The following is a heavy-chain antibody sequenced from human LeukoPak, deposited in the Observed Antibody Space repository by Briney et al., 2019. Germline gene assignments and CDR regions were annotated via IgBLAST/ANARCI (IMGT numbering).Heavy chain of an antibody. D-gene: IGHD6-19*01. CDR2: IKQDGSEK. Sequence: PGGSLRLSCAASGFTFSSYWMSWVRQAPGKGLEWVANIKQDGSEKYYVDSVKGRFTISRDNAKNSLYLQMNSLRAEDTAVYYCARSDYSSGYNYYFDYWGQGTLVTVSS. CDR3: ARSDYSSGYNYYFDY. CDR1: GFTFSSYW. J-gene: IGHJ4*02. V-gene: IGHV3-7*01.